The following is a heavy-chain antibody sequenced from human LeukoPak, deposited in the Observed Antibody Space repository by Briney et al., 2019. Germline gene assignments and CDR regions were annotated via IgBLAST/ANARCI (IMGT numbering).Heavy chain of an antibody. D-gene: IGHD6-19*01. CDR1: GFTFSSYG. CDR3: AKLDGGWYSGDY. Sequence: PGGSLRLSCAASGFTFSSYGMHWVRQAPGKGLEWVAVISYDGSNKYYADSVKGRFTISRDNSKNTLYLQMNSLRAEDTAVCYCAKLDGGWYSGDYWGQKTLDRVFS. J-gene: IGHJ4*02. V-gene: IGHV3-30*18. CDR2: ISYDGSNK.